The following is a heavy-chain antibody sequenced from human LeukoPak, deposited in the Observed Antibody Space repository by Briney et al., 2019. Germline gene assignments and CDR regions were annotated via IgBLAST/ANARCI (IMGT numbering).Heavy chain of an antibody. CDR1: GGTFISYA. D-gene: IGHD3-22*01. CDR3: ARGFGYYYDSSGYYQAYY. Sequence: SVKVSCKASGGTFISYAISRVRQAPGQGLEWMGGIIPIFGTANYAQKFQGRVTITADESTSTAYMELSSLRSEDTAVYYCARGFGYYYDSSGYYQAYYWGQGTLVTVSS. CDR2: IIPIFGTA. V-gene: IGHV1-69*13. J-gene: IGHJ4*02.